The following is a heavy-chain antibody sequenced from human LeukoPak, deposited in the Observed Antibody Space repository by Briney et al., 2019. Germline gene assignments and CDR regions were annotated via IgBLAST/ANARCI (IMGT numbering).Heavy chain of an antibody. D-gene: IGHD3-10*01. V-gene: IGHV3-23*01. Sequence: GGSLRLSCAASGFTFSSYAMSWVRQAPGKGLEWVSGISGSGGNTYYADSVKGRFPISRDNSKNTLYLQMNSLRAEDTAVYYCAKGRGQGFDYWGQGTLVTVSS. CDR2: ISGSGGNT. CDR1: GFTFSSYA. J-gene: IGHJ4*02. CDR3: AKGRGQGFDY.